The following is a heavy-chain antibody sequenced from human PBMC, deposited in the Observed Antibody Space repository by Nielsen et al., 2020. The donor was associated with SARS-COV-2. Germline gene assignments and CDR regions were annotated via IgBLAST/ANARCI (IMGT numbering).Heavy chain of an antibody. CDR3: ARLLGQLVPKYYYYGMDV. CDR2: IYYSGST. D-gene: IGHD6-13*01. CDR1: GGSISSSSYY. V-gene: IGHV4-39*01. J-gene: IGHJ6*02. Sequence: SETLSLTCTVSGGSISSSSYYWGWIRQPPGKGLECIGSIYYSGSTYYNPSLKSRFTISVDTSKNQFSLKLSSVTAADTAVYYCARLLGQLVPKYYYYGMDVWGQGTTVTVSS.